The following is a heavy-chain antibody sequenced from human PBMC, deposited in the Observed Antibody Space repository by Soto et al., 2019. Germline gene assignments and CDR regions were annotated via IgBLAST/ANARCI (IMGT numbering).Heavy chain of an antibody. J-gene: IGHJ4*02. CDR3: AKDSGYDFWSGYYKN. D-gene: IGHD3-3*01. Sequence: SVKVSCKASGGTFSSYTISWVRQAPGQGLEWMGRIIPILGIANYAQKFQGRVTITADKSTSTAYMELSSLRPEDTALYYCAKDSGYDFWSGYYKNWGQGTLVTV. V-gene: IGHV1-69*04. CDR2: IIPILGIA. CDR1: GGTFSSYT.